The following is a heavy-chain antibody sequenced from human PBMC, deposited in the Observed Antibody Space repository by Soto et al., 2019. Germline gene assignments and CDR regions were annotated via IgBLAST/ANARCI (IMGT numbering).Heavy chain of an antibody. V-gene: IGHV4-30-2*06. D-gene: IGHD3-9*01. CDR2: SYPSCSS. CDR3: ARARYYDLCFDR. Sequence: SETLPLTCTVSVGSINSAGHSCGWVRQSAGNGLEWIWYSYPSCSSYYNPSLQSRVTISVDRSKAQSYLTLTSLTAADTAVYFCARARYYDLCFDRWGLGTPVTVS. J-gene: IGHJ4*02. CDR1: VGSINSAGHS.